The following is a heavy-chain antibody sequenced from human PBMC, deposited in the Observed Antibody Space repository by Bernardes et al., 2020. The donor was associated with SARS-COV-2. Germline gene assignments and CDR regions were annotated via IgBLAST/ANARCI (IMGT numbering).Heavy chain of an antibody. D-gene: IGHD1-26*01. CDR1: GYTFTGYY. CDR2: INPNSGGT. CDR3: ARDYEVVGATTSAGLDY. Sequence: ASVKVSCKASGYTFTGYYMHWVRQAPGQGLEWMGWINPNSGGTNYAQKFQGRVTMTRDTSISTAYMELSRLRSDDTAVYYCARDYEVVGATTSAGLDYWGKGTMVT. J-gene: IGHJ4*02. V-gene: IGHV1-2*02.